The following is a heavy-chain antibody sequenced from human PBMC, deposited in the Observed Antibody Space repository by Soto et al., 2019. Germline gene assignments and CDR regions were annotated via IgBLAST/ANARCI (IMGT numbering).Heavy chain of an antibody. CDR3: AKYGPRRDDFWSGYHGRIDY. J-gene: IGHJ4*02. V-gene: IGHV3-30*18. Sequence: GGSLRLSCAASGFTFSSYGMHWVRQAPGKGLEWVAVISYDGSNKYYADSVKGRFTISRDNSKNTLYLQMNSLRAEDTAVYYCAKYGPRRDDFWSGYHGRIDYWGQGTLVTVSS. CDR1: GFTFSSYG. CDR2: ISYDGSNK. D-gene: IGHD3-3*01.